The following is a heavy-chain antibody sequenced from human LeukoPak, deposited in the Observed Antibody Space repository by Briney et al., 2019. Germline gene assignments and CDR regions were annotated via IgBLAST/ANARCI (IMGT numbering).Heavy chain of an antibody. CDR1: GFTFSSYG. V-gene: IGHV3-30*02. J-gene: IGHJ4*02. CDR2: IRYDGSNK. Sequence: PGGSLRLSCAASGFTFSSYGMHWVRQAPGKGLEWVAFIRYDGSNKYYADSVKGRFTISRDNSKNTLYLQMNSLRAEDTAVYYCAKDSRSSGSSGSYYFDYWGQGTLVTVSS. CDR3: AKDSRSSGSSGSYYFDY. D-gene: IGHD3-22*01.